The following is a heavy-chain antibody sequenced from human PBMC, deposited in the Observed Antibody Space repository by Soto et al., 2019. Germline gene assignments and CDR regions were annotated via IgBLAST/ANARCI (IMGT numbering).Heavy chain of an antibody. Sequence: EVQLLDSGGGWVQPGGSLRLSCVASGFVFSDYAMSWVRQAPGKGLEWVSAISAGGSDTYYADSVKGRFTVSRVNSKNTLYLQMNTLRAEDTAIYYCANVPIWCGSSRCYTEGFDSWGQGTLVTVSS. CDR2: ISAGGSDT. J-gene: IGHJ4*02. V-gene: IGHV3-23*01. D-gene: IGHD2-2*01. CDR3: ANVPIWCGSSRCYTEGFDS. CDR1: GFVFSDYA.